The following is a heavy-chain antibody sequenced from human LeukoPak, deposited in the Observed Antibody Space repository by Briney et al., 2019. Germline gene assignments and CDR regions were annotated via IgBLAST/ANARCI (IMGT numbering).Heavy chain of an antibody. D-gene: IGHD6-6*01. J-gene: IGHJ4*02. V-gene: IGHV1-69*13. CDR1: GGTFSSYA. CDR3: SAARPYSSSLDY. Sequence: SVKVSCKASGGTFSSYAISWVRQAPGQGLEWMGGIIPIFGTANYAQKFQGRVTITADESTSTAYMELSSLRSEDTAVYYCSAARPYSSSLDYWGQGTLVTVSS. CDR2: IIPIFGTA.